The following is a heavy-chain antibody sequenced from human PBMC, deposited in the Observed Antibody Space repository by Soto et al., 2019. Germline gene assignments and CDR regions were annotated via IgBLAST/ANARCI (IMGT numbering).Heavy chain of an antibody. J-gene: IGHJ3*02. CDR1: GGSISSSSNH. Sequence: PSETLSLTCTVSGGSISSSSNHWGWIRQPPGKGLEWIGNIYYSENTYYNPSLKSRVTISVDTSKNQFSLKLSSVTAADTAVYYCTRGLSSWGAFDIWGQGTMVTVSS. CDR3: TRGLSSWGAFDI. D-gene: IGHD6-13*01. CDR2: IYYSENT. V-gene: IGHV4-39*07.